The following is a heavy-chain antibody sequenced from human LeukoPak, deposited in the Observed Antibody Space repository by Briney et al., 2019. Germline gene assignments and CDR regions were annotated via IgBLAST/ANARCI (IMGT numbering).Heavy chain of an antibody. CDR3: ASLYCSGGSCYPVR. D-gene: IGHD2-15*01. J-gene: IGHJ6*02. Sequence: SETLSLTCTVSDGSISSGSYYWGWIRQPPGKGLEWIGSIYYSGSTYYNPSLKSRVTISVDTSKNQFSLKLSSVTAADTAVYYCASLYCSGGSCYPVRWGQGTTVTVSS. CDR2: IYYSGST. CDR1: DGSISSGSYY. V-gene: IGHV4-39*01.